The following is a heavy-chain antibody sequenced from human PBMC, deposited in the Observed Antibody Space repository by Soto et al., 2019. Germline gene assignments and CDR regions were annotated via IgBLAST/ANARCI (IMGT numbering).Heavy chain of an antibody. J-gene: IGHJ6*02. D-gene: IGHD6-6*01. V-gene: IGHV4-34*01. CDR1: GGSFSGYY. CDR2: INHSGST. Sequence: SETLSLTCAVYGGSFSGYYWSWIRQPPGKGLEWIGEINHSGSTNYNPSLKSRVTISVDTSKNQFSLKLSSVTAADTAVYYCARGSPYSSSLLYYYGMDVRGQGTTVTVSS. CDR3: ARGSPYSSSLLYYYGMDV.